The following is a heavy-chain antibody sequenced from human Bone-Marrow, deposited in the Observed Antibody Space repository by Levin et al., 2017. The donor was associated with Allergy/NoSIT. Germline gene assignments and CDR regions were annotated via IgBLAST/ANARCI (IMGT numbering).Heavy chain of an antibody. CDR3: ARGRDDYVWGSYSTSYGMDV. Sequence: SQTLSLTCTVSGGSISSSYWSWIRQPPGKGLEWIGYIYYSGSTNYNPSLKSRVTISVDTSKNQFTLKLSSVTAADTAVYYCARGRDDYVWGSYSTSYGMDVWGQGTTVTVSS. CDR1: GGSISSSY. V-gene: IGHV4-59*01. J-gene: IGHJ6*02. CDR2: IYYSGST. D-gene: IGHD3-16*01.